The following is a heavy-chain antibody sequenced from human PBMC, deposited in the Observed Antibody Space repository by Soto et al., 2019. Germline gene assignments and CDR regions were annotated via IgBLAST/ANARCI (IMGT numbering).Heavy chain of an antibody. Sequence: SVKVSCKASGGTFSSYAISWVRQAPGQGLEWMGGIIPIFGTANYAQKFQGRVTITADESTSTAYMELSSLRSEDTAVYYCARDLGGDYGDNSNAFDIWGQGTMVTVSS. V-gene: IGHV1-69*13. CDR3: ARDLGGDYGDNSNAFDI. J-gene: IGHJ3*02. CDR2: IIPIFGTA. D-gene: IGHD4-17*01. CDR1: GGTFSSYA.